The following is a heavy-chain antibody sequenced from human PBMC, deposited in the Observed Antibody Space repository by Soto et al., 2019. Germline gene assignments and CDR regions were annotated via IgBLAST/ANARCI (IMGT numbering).Heavy chain of an antibody. CDR1: GYTFTHYG. D-gene: IGHD3-10*01. CDR3: ARVYGSGSYIAFDI. V-gene: IGHV1-18*01. CDR2: ISAFNGNT. Sequence: QVQLVQSGAEVRKPGASVKVSCKASGYTFTHYGISWVRQAPGQGLAWMGGISAFNGNTKYVENFQDRVTMTTDTSTNTSYLELRSLRSDDTAMYYCARVYGSGSYIAFDIWGQGTMVTVSS. J-gene: IGHJ3*02.